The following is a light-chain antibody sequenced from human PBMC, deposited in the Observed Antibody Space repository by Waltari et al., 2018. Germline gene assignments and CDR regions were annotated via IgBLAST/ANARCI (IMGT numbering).Light chain of an antibody. CDR3: QPGGHGTGV. CDR2: VNSDGTH. CDR1: SGHSSNI. V-gene: IGLV4-69*01. J-gene: IGLJ3*02. Sequence: QLVLTQSPSASASLGASVKLTCTLSSGHSSNIIAWHQQQPEKDPLYLMTVNSDGTHSKGDGLPDHLSCTSAAAEPYLTSSSLQSEDDADSYSQPGGHGTGVFGGGPKLSIL.